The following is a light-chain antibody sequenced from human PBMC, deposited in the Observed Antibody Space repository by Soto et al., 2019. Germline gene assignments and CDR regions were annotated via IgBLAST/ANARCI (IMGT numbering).Light chain of an antibody. CDR1: QSITTY. CDR3: QQSYIIPLT. J-gene: IGKJ4*01. Sequence: DIQMTQSPSSLSASVLERVTITCRASQSITTYLNWYQQKPGKAPKLLIFGATALQSGVPSRFSGSGSGTDFTLTISSLQPEDFAIYHCQQSYIIPLTFGGGTKVDI. V-gene: IGKV1-39*01. CDR2: GAT.